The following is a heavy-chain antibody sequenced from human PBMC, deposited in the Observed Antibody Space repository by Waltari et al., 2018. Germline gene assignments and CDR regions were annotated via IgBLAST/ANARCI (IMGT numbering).Heavy chain of an antibody. D-gene: IGHD5-12*01. V-gene: IGHV3-7*01. Sequence: EVLLVESGGGLVQTGGSLRYSCAAPRFTSSNYWLNWFRQSPGEGLEWVCNINQDGSEEYYVDAVNGRFTISRDNAKNSLYLEMKTLRAEDTAIYYCARTGARWLQFAAFDIWGQGTMVTVSS. J-gene: IGHJ3*02. CDR3: ARTGARWLQFAAFDI. CDR2: INQDGSEE. CDR1: RFTSSNYW.